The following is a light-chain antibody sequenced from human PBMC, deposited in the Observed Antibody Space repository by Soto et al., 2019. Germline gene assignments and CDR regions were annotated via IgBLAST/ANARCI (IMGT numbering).Light chain of an antibody. J-gene: IGKJ1*01. Sequence: EIVFTQSAGTLSLSQGDRSTLSCMASQRVSTFLAWYQQRPGQAPRLLISEASNRATGIPARFSGSGSGTDFTLTISSLEPEDFAVYYCQQSHNWPRTFGQGTKVDIK. CDR3: QQSHNWPRT. V-gene: IGKV3-11*01. CDR1: QRVSTF. CDR2: EAS.